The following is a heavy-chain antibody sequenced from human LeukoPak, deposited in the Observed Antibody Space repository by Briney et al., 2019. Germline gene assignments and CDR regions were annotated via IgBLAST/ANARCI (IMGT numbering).Heavy chain of an antibody. Sequence: GGSLRLSCAASGFTFSSCAMHWVRQAPGKGLEWVAFIRYDGNNKNYADSVKGRFTISRDNSKDTLFLQMNSLGPEDTAVYYCAKGDDYGANTRLPKYNWFDPWGQGTLVTVSS. J-gene: IGHJ5*02. V-gene: IGHV3-30*02. CDR3: AKGDDYGANTRLPKYNWFDP. CDR1: GFTFSSCA. D-gene: IGHD4-23*01. CDR2: IRYDGNNK.